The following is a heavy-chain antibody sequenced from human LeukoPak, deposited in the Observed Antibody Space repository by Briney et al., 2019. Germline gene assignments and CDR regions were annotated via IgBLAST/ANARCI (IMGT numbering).Heavy chain of an antibody. J-gene: IGHJ4*02. CDR3: AKRGVVIRVILVGFHKEAYYFDS. Sequence: PGGSLRLSCAVSGITLSNYGMSWVRQAPGKGLEWVAGISDSGGSTKYADSVKGRFTISRDKPKNTLYLQMNSLRAEDTAVYFCAKRGVVIRVILVGFHKEAYYFDSWGQGALVTVSS. CDR1: GITLSNYG. CDR2: ISDSGGST. D-gene: IGHD3-22*01. V-gene: IGHV3-23*01.